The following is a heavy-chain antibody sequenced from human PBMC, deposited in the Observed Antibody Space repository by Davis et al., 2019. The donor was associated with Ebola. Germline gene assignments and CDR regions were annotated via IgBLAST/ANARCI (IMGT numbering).Heavy chain of an antibody. V-gene: IGHV1-69*13. J-gene: IGHJ4*02. Sequence: SVKVSCKASGYTFTGYYMHWVRQAPGQGLEWMGGIIPIFGTANYAQKFQGRVTITADESTSTAYMELSSLRSEDTAVYYCARDRGIAVAGRGYFDYWGQGTLVTVS. CDR3: ARDRGIAVAGRGYFDY. D-gene: IGHD6-19*01. CDR1: GYTFTGYY. CDR2: IIPIFGTA.